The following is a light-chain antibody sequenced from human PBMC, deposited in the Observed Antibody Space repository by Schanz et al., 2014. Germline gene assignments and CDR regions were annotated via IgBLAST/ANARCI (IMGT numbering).Light chain of an antibody. V-gene: IGKV1-33*01. CDR2: AAS. Sequence: DIQMTQSPSSLSASVGDRVTITCRASQSISSYLNWYQQKPGKAPKLLIYAASRLQSGVPSRFSGSGSGTDFTFTISSLQPEDIATYYCQQYSETFGQGTKLEIK. CDR3: QQYSET. CDR1: QSISSY. J-gene: IGKJ2*01.